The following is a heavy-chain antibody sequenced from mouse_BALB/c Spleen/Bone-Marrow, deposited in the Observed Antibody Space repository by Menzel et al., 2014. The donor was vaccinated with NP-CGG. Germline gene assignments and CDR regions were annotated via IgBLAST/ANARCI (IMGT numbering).Heavy chain of an antibody. CDR2: IYPGSGST. CDR1: GYTFTSYW. V-gene: IGHV1S22*01. D-gene: IGHD2-2*01. Sequence: LQQSGPELVRPGASVKLSCKASGYTFTSYWLHWVKQRHGQGLEWIGNIYPGSGSTNYDEKFKSKGTLTVDTSSSTAYVHLSSLTSEDSAVYYCTREGWLRYFDYWGQGTTLTVSS. CDR3: TREGWLRYFDY. J-gene: IGHJ2*01.